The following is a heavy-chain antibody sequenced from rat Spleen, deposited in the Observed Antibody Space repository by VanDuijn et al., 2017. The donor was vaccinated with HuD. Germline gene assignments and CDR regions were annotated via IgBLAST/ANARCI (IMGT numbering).Heavy chain of an antibody. J-gene: IGHJ2*01. CDR3: TGDPLYYYDGSYYC. Sequence: QVQLKESGPGLVQPSQTLSLTCTVSGFSLTSYHVSWVRQPPGKGLEWIAAISSGGSTYYNSALTSPLSISRDTSKSQVFLKMNSLQTEDTAIYFCTGDPLYYYDGSYYCWGQGVMVTVSS. V-gene: IGHV2S12*01. CDR1: GFSLTSYH. D-gene: IGHD1-12*02. CDR2: ISSGGST.